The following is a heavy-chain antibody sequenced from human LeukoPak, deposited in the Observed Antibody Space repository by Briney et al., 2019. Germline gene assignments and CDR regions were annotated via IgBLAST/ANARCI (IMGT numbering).Heavy chain of an antibody. CDR2: IYYSGST. Sequence: SQTLSLTCTVSGGSISSGAYYWSWIRQHPGKGLEWIGYIYYSGSTYYNPSLKSRVTISVDTSKNQFSLKLSSVAAADTAVYYCARDKGSGGTDYWGQGTLVTVPS. CDR3: ARDKGSGGTDY. D-gene: IGHD4-23*01. V-gene: IGHV4-31*03. CDR1: GGSISSGAYY. J-gene: IGHJ4*02.